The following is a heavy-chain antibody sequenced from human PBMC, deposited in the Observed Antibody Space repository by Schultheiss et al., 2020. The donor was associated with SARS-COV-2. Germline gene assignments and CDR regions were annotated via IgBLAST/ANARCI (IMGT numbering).Heavy chain of an antibody. J-gene: IGHJ4*02. Sequence: LRLSCAISGDTVSSNRAAWNWFRQSPSRGLEWLGRTYHRSRWSFDYAVSVQSRIVINPDTSKNQFSLQLSSVTPEDTAVYYCAREALSLDYWGQGTLVTVSS. V-gene: IGHV6-1*01. CDR1: GDTVSSNRAA. CDR3: AREALSLDY. CDR2: TYHRSRWSF.